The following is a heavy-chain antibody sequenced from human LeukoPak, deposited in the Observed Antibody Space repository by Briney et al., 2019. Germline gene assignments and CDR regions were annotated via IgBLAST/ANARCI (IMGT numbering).Heavy chain of an antibody. Sequence: GGSLRLSCAASGFTFSSYAMHWVRQAPSKGLEWVAFIHYDGSNNYYADSVKGRFTISRDNSKNTLYLQMNTLRADDTAVYYCAKDHGSSDWYYFDYWGQGTLVTVSS. D-gene: IGHD6-13*01. CDR2: IHYDGSNN. V-gene: IGHV3-30*02. CDR1: GFTFSSYA. CDR3: AKDHGSSDWYYFDY. J-gene: IGHJ4*02.